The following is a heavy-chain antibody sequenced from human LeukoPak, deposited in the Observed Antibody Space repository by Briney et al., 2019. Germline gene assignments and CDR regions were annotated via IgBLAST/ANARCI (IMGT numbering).Heavy chain of an antibody. V-gene: IGHV4-59*08. CDR3: ARHTAEKYNWFDR. Sequence: SETLSLTCTVSGGSISNYCWSWIRQPPGKGLEWIGYIYYSGSTNYNPSLKSRVTISVDTSKNQFSLKLSSVTAADTAVYYCARHTAEKYNWFDRWGQGTLVTVSS. D-gene: IGHD5-24*01. J-gene: IGHJ5*02. CDR2: IYYSGST. CDR1: GGSISNYC.